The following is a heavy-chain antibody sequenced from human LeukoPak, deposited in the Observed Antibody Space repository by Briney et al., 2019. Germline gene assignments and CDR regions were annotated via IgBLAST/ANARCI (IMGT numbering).Heavy chain of an antibody. CDR3: ARGSGWHESDY. CDR1: GGSISSYY. V-gene: IGHV4-59*01. J-gene: IGHJ4*02. Sequence: KPSETLSLTCTVSGGSISSYYWSWIRQPPGKGLEWIGYIYYSGSTNCNPSLKSRVTISVDTSKNQFSLKLSSVTAADTAVYYCARGSGWHESDYWGQGTLVTVSS. CDR2: IYYSGST. D-gene: IGHD6-19*01.